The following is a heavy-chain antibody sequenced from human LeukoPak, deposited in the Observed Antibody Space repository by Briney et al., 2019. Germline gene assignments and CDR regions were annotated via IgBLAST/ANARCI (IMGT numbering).Heavy chain of an antibody. Sequence: SETLSLTCSVSGGSISSSSYNWGWIRQPPGKGLEWIGSVYSSGSIYSNPSLKSRVTISVDTSKRQFSLKLSSVTAADTAVYYCARNDRRSSYGQHYCFDPWGQGTLVTVSS. CDR3: ARNDRRSSYGQHYCFDP. D-gene: IGHD5-18*01. J-gene: IGHJ5*02. CDR2: VYSSGSI. V-gene: IGHV4-39*01. CDR1: GGSISSSSYN.